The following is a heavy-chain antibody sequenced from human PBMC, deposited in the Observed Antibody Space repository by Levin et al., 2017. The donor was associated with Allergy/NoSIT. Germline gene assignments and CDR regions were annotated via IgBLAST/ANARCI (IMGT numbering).Heavy chain of an antibody. J-gene: IGHJ6*02. D-gene: IGHD2-15*01. CDR2: IWYDGSNK. V-gene: IGHV3-33*01. CDR1: GFTFSSYG. CDR3: ARDVGYCSGGSCYGNYYYGMDV. Sequence: GESLKISCAASGFTFSSYGMHWVRQAPGKGLEWVAVIWYDGSNKYYADSVKGRFTISRDNSKNTLYLQMNSLRAEDTAVYYCARDVGYCSGGSCYGNYYYGMDVWGQGTTVTVSS.